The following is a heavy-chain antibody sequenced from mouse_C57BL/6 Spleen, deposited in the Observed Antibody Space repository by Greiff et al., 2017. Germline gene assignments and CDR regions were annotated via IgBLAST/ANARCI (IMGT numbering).Heavy chain of an antibody. D-gene: IGHD1-1*01. CDR3: ARHAYGSSLYYCDD. Sequence: QVQLQQSGAELARPGASVKLSCKASGYTFTSYGISWVKQRTGQGLEWIGEIYPRSGNTYYNPKFKGKATLTADKSSSTAYMQLSSLTSEDSAVYFCARHAYGSSLYYCDDWGKGTTVTVSS. CDR1: GYTFTSYG. J-gene: IGHJ1*03. V-gene: IGHV1-81*01. CDR2: IYPRSGNT.